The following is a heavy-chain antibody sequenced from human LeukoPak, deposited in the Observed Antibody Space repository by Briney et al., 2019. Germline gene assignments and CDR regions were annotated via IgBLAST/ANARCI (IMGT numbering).Heavy chain of an antibody. CDR1: GGSISSYY. D-gene: IGHD7-27*01. CDR3: ARAPGGFDP. J-gene: IGHJ5*02. V-gene: IGHV4-59*01. CDR2: IYYSGST. Sequence: SETLSLTCTVSGGSISSYYWSWIRQPPGKGLEWIGYIYYSGSTNYNPPLKSRVTISVDTSKNQFSLKLSSVTAADTAVYYCARAPGGFDPWGQGTLVTVSS.